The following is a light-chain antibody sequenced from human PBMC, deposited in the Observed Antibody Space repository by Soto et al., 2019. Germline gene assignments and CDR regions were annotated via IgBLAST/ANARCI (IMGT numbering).Light chain of an antibody. CDR3: SSFAASNSFV. J-gene: IGLJ1*01. CDR2: EVN. CDR1: SNDVGGYNY. Sequence: QSVLTQPPSASGSPGQSVTISCTGTSNDVGGYNYVSWYQQHPGKAPKLMIYEVNKRPSGVPDRFSGSKSGNTASLTVSGLQAEDEADYYCSSFAASNSFVFGTGTNVTVL. V-gene: IGLV2-8*01.